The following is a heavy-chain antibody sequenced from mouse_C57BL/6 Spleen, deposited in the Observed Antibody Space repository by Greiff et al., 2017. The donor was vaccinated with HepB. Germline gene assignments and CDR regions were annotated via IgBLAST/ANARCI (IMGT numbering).Heavy chain of an antibody. D-gene: IGHD2-3*01. CDR1: GFTFSSYA. CDR2: ISDGGSYT. CDR3: ARGGDGYYPYAMDD. J-gene: IGHJ4*01. Sequence: EVKLVESGGGLVKPGGSLKLSCAASGFTFSSYAMSWVRQTPEKRLEWVATISDGGSYTYYPDNVKGRFTISRDNAKNNLYLQMSHLKSEDTAMYYCARGGDGYYPYAMDDWGQGTSVTVSS. V-gene: IGHV5-4*03.